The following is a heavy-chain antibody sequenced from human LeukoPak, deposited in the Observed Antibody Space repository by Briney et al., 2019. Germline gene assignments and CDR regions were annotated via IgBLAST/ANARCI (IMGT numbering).Heavy chain of an antibody. D-gene: IGHD5-24*01. CDR2: IDSTGIM. CDR1: VSSPGTYS. Sequence: SESLSLTCPLCVSSPGTYSWSWIRPPAGKGREWIGYIDSTGIMHYNPSLKSRATMSLDTSKNQFSLRPSSVTAADTAVLYCASVRAEMATIADDAFDMWGQGTMVTVSS. V-gene: IGHV4-4*09. CDR3: ASVRAEMATIADDAFDM. J-gene: IGHJ3*02.